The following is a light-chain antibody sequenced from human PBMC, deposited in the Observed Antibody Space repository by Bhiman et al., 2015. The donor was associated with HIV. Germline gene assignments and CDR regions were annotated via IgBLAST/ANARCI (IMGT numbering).Light chain of an antibody. CDR1: ALPKQY. CDR3: QSADSSGRV. V-gene: IGLV3-25*03. CDR2: KDS. J-gene: IGLJ3*02. Sequence: SYELTQPPSVSVSPGQTARITCSGDALPKQYAYWYQQKPGQAPVLVIYKDSERPSGIPERFSGSSSGTTVTLTISGVQAEDEADYYCQSADSSGRVFGG.